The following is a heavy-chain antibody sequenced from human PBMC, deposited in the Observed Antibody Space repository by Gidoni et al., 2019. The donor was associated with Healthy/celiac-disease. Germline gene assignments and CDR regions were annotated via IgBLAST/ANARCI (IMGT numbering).Heavy chain of an antibody. Sequence: EVQLVESGGGLVKPGGSLRLSCAASGFTFSNAWMSWVRQAPGKGLEWVGRIKSKTDGGTTDYAAPVKGRFTISRDDSKNTLYLQMNSLKTEDTAVYYCTTGDYDFWSGYFSHWGQGTLVTVSS. V-gene: IGHV3-15*01. CDR2: IKSKTDGGTT. D-gene: IGHD3-3*01. J-gene: IGHJ4*02. CDR1: GFTFSNAW. CDR3: TTGDYDFWSGYFSH.